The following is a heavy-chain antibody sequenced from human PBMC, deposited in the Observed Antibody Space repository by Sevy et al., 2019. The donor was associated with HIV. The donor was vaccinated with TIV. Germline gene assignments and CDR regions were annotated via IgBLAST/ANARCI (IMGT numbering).Heavy chain of an antibody. D-gene: IGHD3-22*01. J-gene: IGHJ6*02. CDR3: AKDCGYYVFYYYGMDV. V-gene: IGHV3-30*18. CDR1: GFTFSSYG. CDR2: ISYDGSNK. Sequence: GSLRLSCAASGFTFSSYGMHWVRQAPGKGLEWVAVISYDGSNKYYADSVKGRFTISRDNSKNTLYLQMNSLRAEDTGVYYCAKDCGYYVFYYYGMDVWGQGTTVTVSS.